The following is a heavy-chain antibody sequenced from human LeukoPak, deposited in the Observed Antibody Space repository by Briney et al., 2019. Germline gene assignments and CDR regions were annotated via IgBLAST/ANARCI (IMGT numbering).Heavy chain of an antibody. V-gene: IGHV3-7*01. D-gene: IGHD3-10*01. Sequence: GGSLRLSCAASGFTFSSYWMSWVRQAPRKGLEWVANIKQDGSEKYYVDSVKGRFTISRDNAKNSLYLQMNSLRAEDTAVYYCARDFHGSGSSTYYHYYYYMDVWGKGTTVTVSS. CDR1: GFTFSSYW. J-gene: IGHJ6*03. CDR2: IKQDGSEK. CDR3: ARDFHGSGSSTYYHYYYYMDV.